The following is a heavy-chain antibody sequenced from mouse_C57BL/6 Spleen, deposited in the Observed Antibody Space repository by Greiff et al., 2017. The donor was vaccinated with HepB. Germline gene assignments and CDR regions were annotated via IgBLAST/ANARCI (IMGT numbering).Heavy chain of an antibody. CDR2: INPSSGYT. V-gene: IGHV1-7*01. J-gene: IGHJ4*01. Sequence: QVQLQQSGAELAKPGASVKLSCKASGYTFTSYWMHWVKQRPGQGLEWIGYINPSSGYTKYNQKFKDKATLTADKSSSTAYMQLSRLTYEDSAVYYCARETAQATRTAYAMDYWGQGTSVTVSS. CDR3: ARETAQATRTAYAMDY. CDR1: GYTFTSYW. D-gene: IGHD3-2*02.